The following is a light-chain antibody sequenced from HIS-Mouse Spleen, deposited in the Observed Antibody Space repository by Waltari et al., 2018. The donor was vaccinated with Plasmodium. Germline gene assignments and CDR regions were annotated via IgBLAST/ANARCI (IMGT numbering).Light chain of an antibody. CDR1: KLGDKY. V-gene: IGLV3-1*01. J-gene: IGLJ2*01. CDR3: QAWDSSTVV. CDR2: KDS. Sequence: SYELTQPPSVSVSPGQTASITCSGDKLGDKYACWYQQKPGQSPVLVIDKDSKRPSGNPERFSGSNAGNTASLTISGTQAMDEADYYCQAWDSSTVVFGGGTKLTVL.